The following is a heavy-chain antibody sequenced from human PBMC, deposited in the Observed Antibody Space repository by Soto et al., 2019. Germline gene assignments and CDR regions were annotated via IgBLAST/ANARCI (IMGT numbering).Heavy chain of an antibody. CDR3: ARDHRWGYEYGDYGDS. J-gene: IGHJ5*01. CDR2: MHRNGNST. CDR1: GFSLDEYG. D-gene: IGHD4-17*01. V-gene: IGHV3-20*04. Sequence: EVQLVESGGGVVRPGGSLRLACVVSGFSLDEYGMSWVRQAPGKGPEWVSGMHRNGNSTGYADSVKGRFTISRDDAKNSLDLQMSSLRAEDTACYYGARDHRWGYEYGDYGDSWGHGTLVTVSS.